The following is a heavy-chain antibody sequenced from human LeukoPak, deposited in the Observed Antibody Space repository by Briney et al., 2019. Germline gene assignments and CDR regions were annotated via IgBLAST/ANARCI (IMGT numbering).Heavy chain of an antibody. J-gene: IGHJ6*02. Sequence: GGSLRLSCAASGFRCTDYSARWVRHAPGKGLEWVAGLGRSGEYKYYADSVKGRFTISRDNSKDTVSLQMNSLRAEDSAIYFCVKDRPCETCMPMDAWGQGTTVTVSS. V-gene: IGHV3-23*01. CDR3: VKDRPCETCMPMDA. CDR2: LGRSGEYK. D-gene: IGHD2-2*01. CDR1: GFRCTDYS.